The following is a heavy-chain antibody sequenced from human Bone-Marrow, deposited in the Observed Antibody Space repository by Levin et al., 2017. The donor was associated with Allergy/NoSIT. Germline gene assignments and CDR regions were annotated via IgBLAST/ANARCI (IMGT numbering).Heavy chain of an antibody. CDR1: GFTFSSYG. V-gene: IGHV3-30*03. CDR3: ARRRNYDFWSGYLGDYYGMDV. CDR2: ISYDGSNK. Sequence: GGSLRLSCAASGFTFSSYGMHWVRQAPGKGLEWVAVISYDGSNKYYADSVKGRFTISRDNSKNTLYLQMNSLRAEDTAVYYCARRRNYDFWSGYLGDYYGMDVWGQGTTVTVSS. D-gene: IGHD3-3*01. J-gene: IGHJ6*02.